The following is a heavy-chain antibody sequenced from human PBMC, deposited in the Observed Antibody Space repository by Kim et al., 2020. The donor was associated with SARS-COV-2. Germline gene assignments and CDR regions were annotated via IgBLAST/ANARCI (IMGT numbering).Heavy chain of an antibody. J-gene: IGHJ4*02. V-gene: IGHV4-59*02. CDR2: IYDRGST. CDR3: SRGPGCYSDY. CDR1: GVSVSSYY. Sequence: SETLSLTCTVSGVSVSSYYWSWIRQPPGKGLEWIGYIYDRGSTNYNPSLKSRVTISVDTSKNQFSLKLSSLTAADTAVYDCSRGPGCYSDYWGQGTLLTV. D-gene: IGHD3-10*01.